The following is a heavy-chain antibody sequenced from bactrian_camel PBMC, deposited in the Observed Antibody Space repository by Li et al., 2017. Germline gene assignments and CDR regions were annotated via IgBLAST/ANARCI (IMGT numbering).Heavy chain of an antibody. CDR1: GLDLSRNC. D-gene: IGHD2*01. J-gene: IGHJ6*01. Sequence: VQLVESGGGSVEAGGSLRLTCVASGLDLSRNCMRWFRQAPGQDREGVARLEPSGSTMYADSVKGRFTISRDNAKNTLYLQMNSPKTEDTAVYYCATIEYRGDRYASTFGYWGQGTQVTVS. CDR3: ATIEYRGDRYASTFGY. CDR2: LEPSGST. V-gene: IGHV3S42*01.